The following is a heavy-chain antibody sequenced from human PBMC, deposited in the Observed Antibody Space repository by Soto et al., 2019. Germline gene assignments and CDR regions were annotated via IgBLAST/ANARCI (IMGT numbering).Heavy chain of an antibody. J-gene: IGHJ5*02. CDR3: ARLESVATSGFDP. CDR1: GGSISSSSYY. D-gene: IGHD6-13*01. V-gene: IGHV4-39*01. CDR2: AHYSGST. Sequence: PSETLSLTCTVSGGSISSSSYYWAWIRQPPGKGLEWIGSAHYSGSTYYNPSLKSRVTISVDTSKNQFSLNLISLTAADTAVYYCARLESVATSGFDPWGQGTLVTVSS.